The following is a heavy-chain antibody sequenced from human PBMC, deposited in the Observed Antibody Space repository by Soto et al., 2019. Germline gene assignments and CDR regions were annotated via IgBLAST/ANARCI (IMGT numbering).Heavy chain of an antibody. Sequence: QVPLVQSGAEVKKPGSSVKVSCKASGGTFSSYAISWVRQAPGQGLEWMGGIIPIFGTANYAQKFQGRVTITADESTSTAYRELSSLISEDTAVYYCARGGASIAAAGRTGFDPWCQGTLVTVSS. CDR1: GGTFSSYA. CDR3: ARGGASIAAAGRTGFDP. V-gene: IGHV1-69*12. D-gene: IGHD6-13*01. CDR2: IIPIFGTA. J-gene: IGHJ5*02.